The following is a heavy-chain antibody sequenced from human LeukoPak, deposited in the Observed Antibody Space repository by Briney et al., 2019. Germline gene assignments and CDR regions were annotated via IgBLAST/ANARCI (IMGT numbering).Heavy chain of an antibody. D-gene: IGHD2-2*01. CDR3: AREDIVAVPAARPIDY. V-gene: IGHV3-33*01. CDR2: IWYDGSYN. CDR1: GFTFNDYG. Sequence: PGKSLRLSCAASGFTFNDYGMHWVRQAPGKGLEWVAIIWYDGSYNSYADSVKGRFTISRDNSKNTLYLEMNSLRAEDTAVYYCAREDIVAVPAARPIDYWGQGTLVTVSS. J-gene: IGHJ4*02.